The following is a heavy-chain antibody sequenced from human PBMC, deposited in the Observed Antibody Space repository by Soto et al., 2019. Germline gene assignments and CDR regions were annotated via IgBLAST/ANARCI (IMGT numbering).Heavy chain of an antibody. Sequence: PVKVSCKASGFTFTSSAVQWVRQARGQRLEWIGWIVVGSGNTNYAQKFQERVTITRDMSTSTAYMELSSLRSEDTAVYYCAAENSGSYYPHDAFDIWGQGTMVTVSS. J-gene: IGHJ3*02. CDR2: IVVGSGNT. CDR3: AAENSGSYYPHDAFDI. D-gene: IGHD1-26*01. CDR1: GFTFTSSA. V-gene: IGHV1-58*01.